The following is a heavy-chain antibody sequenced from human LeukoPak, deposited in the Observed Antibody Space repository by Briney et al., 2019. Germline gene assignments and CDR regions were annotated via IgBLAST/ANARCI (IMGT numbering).Heavy chain of an antibody. CDR2: IYYSGST. CDR1: GGSISSYY. CDR3: ARHGGGIVAEYFDY. V-gene: IGHV4-59*08. Sequence: SETLSLTCTVSGGSISSYYWSWIRQPPGKGLEWIGYIYYSGSTNYNPSLKSRVTISVDTSKNQFSLKLSSVTAADTAVYYCARHGGGIVAEYFDYWGQGTLVTVSS. D-gene: IGHD1-26*01. J-gene: IGHJ4*02.